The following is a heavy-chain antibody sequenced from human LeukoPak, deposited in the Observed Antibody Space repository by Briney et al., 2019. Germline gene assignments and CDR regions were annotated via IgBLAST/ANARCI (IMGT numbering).Heavy chain of an antibody. CDR3: ARSRGSSGSYPFDY. CDR2: ISSSSSTI. CDR1: GFTFSSYS. V-gene: IGHV3-48*01. Sequence: GGSLRLSCAASGFTFSSYSMNWVHQAPGKGLEWVSYISSSSSTIYYAGSVKGRFTISRDNAKNSLFLQMNSLRAEDTAVYYCARSRGSSGSYPFDYWGQGTLVTVSS. D-gene: IGHD1-26*01. J-gene: IGHJ4*02.